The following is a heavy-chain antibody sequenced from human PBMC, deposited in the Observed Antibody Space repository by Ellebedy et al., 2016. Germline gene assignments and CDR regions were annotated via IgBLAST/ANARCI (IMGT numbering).Heavy chain of an antibody. V-gene: IGHV3-74*01. CDR3: VRGGQLDC. Sequence: GESLKISCAGSGFTFSSYWMHWVRQAPGKGLVWVSRINSDGTSTNYADSVKGRFTISRDSAKNTLYLQMNSLRAEDTAVYYCVRGGQLDCWGQGALITVSS. CDR1: GFTFSSYW. D-gene: IGHD5-18*01. CDR2: INSDGTST. J-gene: IGHJ4*02.